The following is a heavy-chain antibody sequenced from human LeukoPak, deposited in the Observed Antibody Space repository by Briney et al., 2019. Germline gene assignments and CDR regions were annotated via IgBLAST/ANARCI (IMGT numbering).Heavy chain of an antibody. Sequence: ASVKVSCKASGYTFTSYDINWVRQATGQGLEWMGWMNPNSGNTGYAQKFQGRVIMTRNTSISTAYMELSSLRSEDTAVYYCAIRDYPISYYYYGMDVWGQGTTVTVSS. CDR2: MNPNSGNT. V-gene: IGHV1-8*01. J-gene: IGHJ6*02. D-gene: IGHD4-17*01. CDR1: GYTFTSYD. CDR3: AIRDYPISYYYYGMDV.